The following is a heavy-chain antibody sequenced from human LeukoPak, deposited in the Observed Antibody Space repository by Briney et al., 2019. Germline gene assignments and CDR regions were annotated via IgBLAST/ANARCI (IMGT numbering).Heavy chain of an antibody. Sequence: GGSLRLSCAASGFTFSSYSMNWVRQAPGKGLEWVSSISSSSSYIYYADSVKGRFTISRDNAKNSLYLQMNSLRAEDTAVYYCARGDYYDYVWGSYRNFPFDYWGQGTLVTVSS. D-gene: IGHD3-16*02. CDR1: GFTFSSYS. CDR3: ARGDYYDYVWGSYRNFPFDY. J-gene: IGHJ4*02. CDR2: ISSSSSYI. V-gene: IGHV3-21*01.